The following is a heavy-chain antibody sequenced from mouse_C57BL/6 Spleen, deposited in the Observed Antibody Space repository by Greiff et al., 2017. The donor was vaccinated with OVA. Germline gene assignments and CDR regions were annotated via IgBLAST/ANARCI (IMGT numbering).Heavy chain of an antibody. CDR2: IDPSDSYT. CDR1: GYTFTSYW. J-gene: IGHJ1*03. Sequence: QVQLQQPGAELVMPGALVKLSCKASGYTFTSYWMHWVKQRPGQGLEWIGEIDPSDSYTNYNQKFKGKSTLTVDKSSSTAYMQLSSLTSEDSAVYYCARLGGSPRYFDVWGTGTTVTVSS. D-gene: IGHD6-1*01. CDR3: ARLGGSPRYFDV. V-gene: IGHV1-69*01.